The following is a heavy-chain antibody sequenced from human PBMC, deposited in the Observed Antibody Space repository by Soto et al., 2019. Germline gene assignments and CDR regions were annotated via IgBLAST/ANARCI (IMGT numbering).Heavy chain of an antibody. CDR3: ARTPPLYLKFRFDF. D-gene: IGHD3-10*01. CDR2: ISSSGYTI. V-gene: IGHV3-48*03. J-gene: IGHJ4*02. Sequence: PSGSLGLSCAASGVTFNTHDMNWVRQAPGKGLEWVSYISSSGYTIHYADSVKGRFTVSRDNAKNSLYLQMNSLRAEDTAVYYCARTPPLYLKFRFDFWGQGALVTVSS. CDR1: GVTFNTHD.